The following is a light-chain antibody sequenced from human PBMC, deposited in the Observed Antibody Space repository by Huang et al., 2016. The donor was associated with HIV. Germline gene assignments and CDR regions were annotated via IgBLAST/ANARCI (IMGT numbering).Light chain of an antibody. CDR2: GAS. J-gene: IGKJ2*01. V-gene: IGKV3-15*01. Sequence: EIVMTQSPATLSVSPGERATLSCRASQSVSSNLALYQQKPGQAPRLLIYGASTRATGIPARVGGSGSGTEFTLTISSLQSEDFAVYYCRQYNNWPPRPMYTFGQGTKLEIK. CDR3: RQYNNWPPRPMYT. CDR1: QSVSSN.